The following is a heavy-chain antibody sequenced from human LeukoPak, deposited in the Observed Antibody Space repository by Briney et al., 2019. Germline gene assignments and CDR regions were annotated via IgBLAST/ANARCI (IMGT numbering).Heavy chain of an antibody. J-gene: IGHJ5*02. V-gene: IGHV3-74*03. CDR1: GFTFSSSW. D-gene: IGHD2/OR15-2a*01. CDR2: IKSDGSGA. CDR3: ARSPTFRGWFDP. Sequence: GGSLRLSCAASGFTFSSSWMHWVRQAPGKGLVWVSRIKSDGSGATYADSVKGRFTISRDNAKNSLYLQVNSLRAEDTAVYYCARSPTFRGWFDPWGQGTLVTVSS.